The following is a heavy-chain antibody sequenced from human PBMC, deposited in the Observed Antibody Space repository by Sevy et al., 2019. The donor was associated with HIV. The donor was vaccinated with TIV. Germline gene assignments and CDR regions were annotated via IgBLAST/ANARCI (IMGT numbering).Heavy chain of an antibody. D-gene: IGHD7-27*01. Sequence: GGSLRLSCAASGFTFSTYAMNWVRQAPGKGLEWVSTLGSDGVTTYYAHSVRGRFTISRDISKNTLFLQMNSLRADDTAVYYCTRYALTSRTWFDPWGQGTLVTVSS. CDR1: GFTFSTYA. J-gene: IGHJ5*02. CDR2: LGSDGVTT. V-gene: IGHV3-23*01. CDR3: TRYALTSRTWFDP.